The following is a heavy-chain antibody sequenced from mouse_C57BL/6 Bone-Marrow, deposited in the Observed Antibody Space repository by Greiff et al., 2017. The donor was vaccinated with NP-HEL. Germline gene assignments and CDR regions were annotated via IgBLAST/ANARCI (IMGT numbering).Heavy chain of an antibody. J-gene: IGHJ2*01. D-gene: IGHD2-12*01. Sequence: VQLQQPGAELVRPGSSVKLSCKASGYTFTSYWMDWVKQRPGQGLEWIGNIYPSDSETHYNQKFKDKATLTVDKSSSTAYMQLSSLTSEDSAVYYCARSSAYYSRLFDYWGQGTTLTVSS. CDR3: ARSSAYYSRLFDY. CDR1: GYTFTSYW. CDR2: IYPSDSET. V-gene: IGHV1-61*01.